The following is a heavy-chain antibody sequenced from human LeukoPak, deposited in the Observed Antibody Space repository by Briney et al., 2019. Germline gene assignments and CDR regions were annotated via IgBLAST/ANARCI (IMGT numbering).Heavy chain of an antibody. J-gene: IGHJ4*02. CDR1: GFTFSSYE. D-gene: IGHD1-26*01. CDR2: ISSSGNTI. V-gene: IGHV3-48*03. CDR3: ARKISGSYYECIDY. Sequence: PGGSLRLSCAASGFTFSSYEMNWVRQAPGKGLEWLSYISSSGNTIYYADYVKGRFTISRDNAKNSLYLQMNSLRAEDTAVYYCARKISGSYYECIDYWGQGTLVTVSS.